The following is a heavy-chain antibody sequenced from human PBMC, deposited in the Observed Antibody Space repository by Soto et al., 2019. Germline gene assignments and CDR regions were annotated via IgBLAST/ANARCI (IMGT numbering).Heavy chain of an antibody. CDR1: EFTFNIYA. Sequence: EVQLLESGGGLVRPGGSLRLSCAASEFTFNIYAMNWVRQAPGKGLEWISGISGSGASTYYTDSVKGRFTICRDNSNNTLFLQMNSVRAEDPDLYYCAKYRSRHTYGYEGDRYGMDVWGQGTTGTVSS. D-gene: IGHD5-18*01. V-gene: IGHV3-23*01. J-gene: IGHJ6*02. CDR2: ISGSGAST. CDR3: AKYRSRHTYGYEGDRYGMDV.